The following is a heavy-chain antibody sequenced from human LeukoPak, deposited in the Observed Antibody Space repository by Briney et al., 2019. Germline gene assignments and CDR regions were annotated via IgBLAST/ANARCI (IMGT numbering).Heavy chain of an antibody. V-gene: IGHV3-7*01. Sequence: GGSLRLSCAASGFTFSSYWMSWVRQAPGKGLEWVSNINQDGSEKYYVDSVKGRFTISRDNAMDSLYLQMNSLRAEDTAVYYCASNLGGWGSYYLDVWGKGTTVTVFS. CDR3: ASNLGGWGSYYLDV. CDR1: GFTFSSYW. J-gene: IGHJ6*03. D-gene: IGHD3-16*01. CDR2: INQDGSEK.